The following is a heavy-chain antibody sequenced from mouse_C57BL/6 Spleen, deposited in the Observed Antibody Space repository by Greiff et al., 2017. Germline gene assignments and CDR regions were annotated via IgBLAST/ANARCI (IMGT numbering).Heavy chain of an antibody. CDR1: GYTFTSYW. Sequence: QVQLQQPGAELVKPGASVKLSCKASGYTFTSYWMHWVKQRPGQGLEWIGMIHPNSGSTNYNEKFKSKATLTVDKSSSTAYMQLSSLTSEDSAVYYGARRGDGSSYAGWYFDVWGTGTTVTVSS. V-gene: IGHV1-64*01. CDR3: ARRGDGSSYAGWYFDV. J-gene: IGHJ1*03. D-gene: IGHD1-1*01. CDR2: IHPNSGST.